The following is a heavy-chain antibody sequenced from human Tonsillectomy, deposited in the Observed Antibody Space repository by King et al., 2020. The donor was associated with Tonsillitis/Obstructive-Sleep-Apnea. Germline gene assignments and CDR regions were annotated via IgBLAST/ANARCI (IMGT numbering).Heavy chain of an antibody. V-gene: IGHV3-9*01. D-gene: IGHD3-10*01. CDR3: AKDKEKGFTVLRGVISAPFDF. CDR1: GFTFNECA. Sequence: DVQLVESGGGLVQPGRSLRLSCAASGFTFNECAMHWVRQAPGKGLEWVSGISWNSGSIGYADSVQGRFTISRDNAKNSLYLQMNSLRAEDTALYYCAKDKEKGFTVLRGVISAPFDFWGQGTLVTVSS. J-gene: IGHJ4*02. CDR2: ISWNSGSI.